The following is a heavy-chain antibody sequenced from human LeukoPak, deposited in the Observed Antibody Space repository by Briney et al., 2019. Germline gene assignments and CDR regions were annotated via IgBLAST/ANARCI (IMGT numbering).Heavy chain of an antibody. CDR2: ISGSGGST. CDR3: AKRSTGSGSYSYYYYMDV. D-gene: IGHD3-10*01. J-gene: IGHJ6*03. CDR1: GFTFSSYA. Sequence: PGGSLRLSCAASGFTFSSYAMSWVRQAPGEGLEWVSAISGSGGSTYYADSAKGRFTISRDNSKYTLYLQMNSLRAEDTAVYYCAKRSTGSGSYSYYYYMDVWGKGTTVTVSS. V-gene: IGHV3-23*01.